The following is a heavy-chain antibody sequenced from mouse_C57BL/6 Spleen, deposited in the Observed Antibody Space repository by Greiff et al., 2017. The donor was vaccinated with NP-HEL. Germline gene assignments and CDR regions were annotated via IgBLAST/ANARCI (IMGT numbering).Heavy chain of an antibody. D-gene: IGHD1-1*01. CDR1: GYTFTSYG. V-gene: IGHV1-81*01. Sequence: QVQLKQSGAELARPGASVKLSCKASGYTFTSYGISWVKQRTGQGLEWIGEIYPRSGNTYYNEKFKGKATLTADKSSSTAYMELRSLTSEDSAVYFCARREAITTVVAPGYFDVWGTGTTVTVSS. CDR2: IYPRSGNT. J-gene: IGHJ1*03. CDR3: ARREAITTVVAPGYFDV.